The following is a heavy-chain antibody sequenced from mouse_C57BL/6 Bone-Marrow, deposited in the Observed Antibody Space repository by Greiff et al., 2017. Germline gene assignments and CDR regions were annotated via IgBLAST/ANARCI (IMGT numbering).Heavy chain of an antibody. Sequence: EVKLVESGGGLVKPGGSLKLSCAASGFTFSSYAMSWVRQTPEKRLEWVATISDGGSYTYYPDNVKGRFTISRDNAKNNLYLQMSHLKSEDTAMXYCATRGNYYGSRLYFDVWGTGTTVTVSS. CDR1: GFTFSSYA. V-gene: IGHV5-4*03. CDR2: ISDGGSYT. J-gene: IGHJ1*03. D-gene: IGHD1-1*01. CDR3: ATRGNYYGSRLYFDV.